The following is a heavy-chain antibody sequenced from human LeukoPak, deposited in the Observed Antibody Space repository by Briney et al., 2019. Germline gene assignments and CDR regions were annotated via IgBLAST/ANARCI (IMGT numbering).Heavy chain of an antibody. CDR3: ARSIAAAGTD. CDR1: GDTLSSNSAA. CDR2: TYNRATWYT. J-gene: IGHJ4*02. D-gene: IGHD6-13*01. V-gene: IGHV6-1*01. Sequence: SQTLSLTCAISGDTLSSNSAAWDSIRQSPSRGLEWLVRTYNRATWYTDNALSVKSRITINPDTSKNQFSMQLNSVTPVDTAVYYCARSIAAAGTDWGQGTLVTVSS.